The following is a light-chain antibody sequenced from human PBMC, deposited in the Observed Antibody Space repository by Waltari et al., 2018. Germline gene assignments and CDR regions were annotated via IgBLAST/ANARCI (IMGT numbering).Light chain of an antibody. CDR2: DVS. J-gene: IGLJ2*01. CDR3: CSYRSGTTFGV. V-gene: IGLV2-18*02. CDR1: SSYVGGYDG. Sequence: QAALTQPPSVSKSLGQSVTISCTGTSSYVGGYDGVSWYQQHPGTAPRLLIYDVSKRPSGVSDRVSGNKTGNTGALSISGLQAEDEAEYYCCSYRSGTTFGVFGGGNRLTVL.